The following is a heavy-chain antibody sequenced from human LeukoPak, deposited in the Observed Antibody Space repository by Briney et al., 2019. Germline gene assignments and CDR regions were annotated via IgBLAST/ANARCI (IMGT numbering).Heavy chain of an antibody. V-gene: IGHV4-39*01. CDR1: GGPISSSSYY. CDR3: ASSSWYGGENYYYGMDV. Sequence: SETLSLTCTVSGGPISSSSYYWGWIRQPPGKGLEWIGSIYYSGSTYYNPSLKSRVTISVDTSKNQFSLKLSSVTAADTAVYYCASSSWYGGENYYYGMDVWGQGTTVTVSS. D-gene: IGHD6-13*01. CDR2: IYYSGST. J-gene: IGHJ6*02.